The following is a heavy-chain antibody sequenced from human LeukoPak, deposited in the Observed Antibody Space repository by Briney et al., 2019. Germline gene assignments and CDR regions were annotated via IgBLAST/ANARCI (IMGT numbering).Heavy chain of an antibody. J-gene: IGHJ4*02. CDR1: GYTFTSYG. CDR3: ARREREMATREVY. Sequence: ASVTVSCKASGYTFTSYGIRWVRQAPGQRVERMGWISAYNGNTNYAQKLQGRVTMTTDTSTSTASMELRSLRSDDTAVYYCARREREMATREVYWGQGTLVTVSS. D-gene: IGHD5-24*01. CDR2: ISAYNGNT. V-gene: IGHV1-18*01.